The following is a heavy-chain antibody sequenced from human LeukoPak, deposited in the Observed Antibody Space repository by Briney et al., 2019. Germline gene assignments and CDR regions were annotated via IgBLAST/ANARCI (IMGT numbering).Heavy chain of an antibody. J-gene: IGHJ4*02. D-gene: IGHD1-26*01. Sequence: PSQTLSLTCNVSGGSISSGSDYWSWIRQPAGKGLEWIGRIYTSGSTNYNPSLKSRVTISVDTSKNQFSLKLTSVTAADTAVYYCAREPLGPPYYFDYWGQGTLVTVSS. CDR1: GGSISSGSDY. V-gene: IGHV4-61*02. CDR3: AREPLGPPYYFDY. CDR2: IYTSGST.